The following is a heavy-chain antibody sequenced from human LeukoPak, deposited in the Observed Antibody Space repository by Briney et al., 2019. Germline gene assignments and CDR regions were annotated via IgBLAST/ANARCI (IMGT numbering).Heavy chain of an antibody. CDR3: AKPARTDAFDI. V-gene: IGHV3-21*04. J-gene: IGHJ3*02. CDR1: GFTFSSYS. Sequence: GGSLRLSCAASGFTFSSYSMNWVRQAPGKGLEWVSSISSSSSYIYYADSVKGRFTISRDNSKNTLYLQMNTLRAEDTAVYYCAKPARTDAFDIWGQGTMVTVSS. D-gene: IGHD1-14*01. CDR2: ISSSSSYI.